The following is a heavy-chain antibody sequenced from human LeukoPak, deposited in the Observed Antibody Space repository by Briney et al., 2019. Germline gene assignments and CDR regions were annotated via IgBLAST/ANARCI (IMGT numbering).Heavy chain of an antibody. V-gene: IGHV1-18*04. CDR2: ISAYNGNT. Sequence: GASVKVSCKASGYTFTSYDISWVRQAPGQGLEWMGWISAYNGNTNYAQKVQGRVTMTTDTSTSTAYMELRSLRSDDTAVYYCARVGDYYGSGSYFKPYDYWGQGTLVTVSS. J-gene: IGHJ4*02. CDR3: ARVGDYYGSGSYFKPYDY. CDR1: GYTFTSYD. D-gene: IGHD3-10*01.